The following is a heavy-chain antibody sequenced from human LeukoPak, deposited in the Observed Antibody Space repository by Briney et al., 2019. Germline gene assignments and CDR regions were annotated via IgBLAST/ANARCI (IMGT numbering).Heavy chain of an antibody. CDR3: AKDRSSSSWFDGYDF. V-gene: IGHV4-61*01. CDR2: IYYSGST. J-gene: IGHJ3*01. D-gene: IGHD6-13*01. Sequence: SETLSLTCTVSGDSVSSAYYYWSWIRQPPGKGLEWIGYIYYSGSTNYNPSLKSRVTMSIDTSKSQFSLKLSSVTAADTAVYYCAKDRSSSSWFDGYDFWGQGTMVTVSS. CDR1: GDSVSSAYYY.